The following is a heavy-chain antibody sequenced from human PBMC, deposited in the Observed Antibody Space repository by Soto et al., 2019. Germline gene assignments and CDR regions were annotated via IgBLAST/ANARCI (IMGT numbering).Heavy chain of an antibody. J-gene: IGHJ6*02. D-gene: IGHD5-18*01. Sequence: QVQLVQSGAEVKKPGASVKVSCKASGYTFTSYGISWVRQAPGQGLEWMGWISAYNGNTNYAQKLQGRATMTTDTTTRTAYMEMRSLRSDDTAVYYCARDRPAMDGGGMDVWGQGTTVTVSS. CDR3: ARDRPAMDGGGMDV. CDR1: GYTFTSYG. CDR2: ISAYNGNT. V-gene: IGHV1-18*04.